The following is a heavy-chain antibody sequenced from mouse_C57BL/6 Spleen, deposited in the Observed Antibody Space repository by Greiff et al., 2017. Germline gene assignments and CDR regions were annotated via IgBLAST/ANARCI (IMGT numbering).Heavy chain of an antibody. CDR3: ARQWDYAMDY. V-gene: IGHV1-52*01. Sequence: VQLQQPGAELVRPGSSVKLSCKASGYTFTSYWMHWVKQRPIQGLEWIGNIDPSDSETHYNQKFKDKATLTVDKSSSTAYMQLSSLTSEDSAVYYCARQWDYAMDYWGQGTSVTVSS. J-gene: IGHJ4*01. CDR1: GYTFTSYW. D-gene: IGHD1-3*01. CDR2: IDPSDSET.